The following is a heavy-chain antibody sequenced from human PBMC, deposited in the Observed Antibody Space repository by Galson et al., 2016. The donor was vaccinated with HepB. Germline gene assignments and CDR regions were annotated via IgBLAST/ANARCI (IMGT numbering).Heavy chain of an antibody. D-gene: IGHD3-3*01. CDR1: GFSFSNNV. CDR2: VFYDGGKK. CDR3: ARGSGRPTGDAFDV. Sequence: SLRLSCAASGFSFSNNVMHWVRQAPGKGLEWVAIVFYDGGKKYSADSVKGRFTITRDNFEYAAYLEMNNLGAEDTGVYYCARGSGRPTGDAFDVWGLGNMVTVSS. J-gene: IGHJ3*01. V-gene: IGHV3-33*01.